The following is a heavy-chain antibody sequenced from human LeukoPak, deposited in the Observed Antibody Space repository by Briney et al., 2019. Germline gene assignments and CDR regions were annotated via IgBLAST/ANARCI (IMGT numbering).Heavy chain of an antibody. D-gene: IGHD6-6*01. CDR1: GGSINSDDYY. V-gene: IGHV4-31*03. J-gene: IGHJ4*02. CDR2: IYYSGST. Sequence: PSETLSLTCTVSGGSINSDDYYWSWIRQHPGKGLEWIGYIYYSGSTYYNPSLKSRGTISVDTSKNQFSLKLRSVTAADTAVYYCARAYSSSFDYWGQGTLVTVSS. CDR3: ARAYSSSFDY.